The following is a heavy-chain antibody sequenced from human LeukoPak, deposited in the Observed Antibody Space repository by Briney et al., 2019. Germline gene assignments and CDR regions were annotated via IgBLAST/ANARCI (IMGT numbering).Heavy chain of an antibody. J-gene: IGHJ3*02. CDR3: ARVGSSFLDAFDI. D-gene: IGHD6-13*01. CDR1: GGSISSYY. CDR2: IYYSGST. Sequence: PSETLSLTCTVSGGSISSYYWSWIRQPPGKGLEWIGYIYYSGSTNHNPSLRSRVTISVDTSKNQFSLKLSSVTAADTAVYYCARVGSSFLDAFDIWGQGTMVTVSS. V-gene: IGHV4-59*01.